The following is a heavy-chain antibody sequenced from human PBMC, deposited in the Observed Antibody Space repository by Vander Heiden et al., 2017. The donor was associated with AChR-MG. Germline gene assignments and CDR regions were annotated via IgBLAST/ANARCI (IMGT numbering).Heavy chain of an antibody. V-gene: IGHV4-34*01. J-gene: IGHJ5*02. CDR1: GGSFSGYY. CDR2: INHSGST. CDR3: ARGRRPNWFDP. Sequence: QVQLQQWGAGLLKPSETLSLTCAVYGGSFSGYYWSWIRQPPGKGLEWIGEINHSGSTNYNPSLKSRVTISVDTSKNQFSLKLSSVTAADTAVYYCARGRRPNWFDPWGQGTLVTVSS.